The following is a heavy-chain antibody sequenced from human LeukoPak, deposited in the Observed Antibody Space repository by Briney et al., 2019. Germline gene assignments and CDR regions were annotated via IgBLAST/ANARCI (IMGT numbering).Heavy chain of an antibody. D-gene: IGHD1-26*01. CDR3: ARDLAMYSPDLDY. Sequence: ASVKVSCKASGYTFTDYYLHWVRQAPGHGLEWMGWINPKTGVTKYAQNFQGRVTMTRDTSISTAYLEVSRLRSDDTAVFYCARDLAMYSPDLDYWGQGTLVTVSS. CDR1: GYTFTDYY. CDR2: INPKTGVT. V-gene: IGHV1-2*02. J-gene: IGHJ4*02.